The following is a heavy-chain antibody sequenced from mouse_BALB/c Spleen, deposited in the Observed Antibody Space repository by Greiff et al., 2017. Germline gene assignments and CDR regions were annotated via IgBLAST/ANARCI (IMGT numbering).Heavy chain of an antibody. CDR2: ISSGSSTI. CDR1: GFTFSSFG. CDR3: ARSYYCGFDY. Sequence: EVMLVESGGGLVQPGGSRKLSCAASGFTFSSFGMHWVRQAPEKGLEWVAYISSGSSTIYYADTVKGRFIISRDNPKNTLFLQMTSLRSEDTAVYYCARSYYCGFDYWGQGTTLTVSS. J-gene: IGHJ2*01. V-gene: IGHV5-17*02. D-gene: IGHD1-1*01.